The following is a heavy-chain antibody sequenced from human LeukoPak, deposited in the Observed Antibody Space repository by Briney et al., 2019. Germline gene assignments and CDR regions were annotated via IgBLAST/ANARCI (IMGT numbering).Heavy chain of an antibody. CDR1: DGSISSGGYY. CDR2: IYYSGST. Sequence: SETLSLTCTVSDGSISSGGYYWSWIRQHPGKGLEWIGYIYYSGSTYYNPSLKSRATISGDTSKTQFSLRLSSVTAADTAVYYCARNYYFDLWGQGTLVTVSS. J-gene: IGHJ4*02. CDR3: ARNYYFDL. V-gene: IGHV4-31*03.